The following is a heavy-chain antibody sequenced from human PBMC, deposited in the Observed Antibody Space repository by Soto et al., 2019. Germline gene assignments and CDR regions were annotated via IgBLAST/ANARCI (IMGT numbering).Heavy chain of an antibody. D-gene: IGHD5-18*01. V-gene: IGHV3-23*01. CDR1: GFSFNTYA. J-gene: IGHJ4*02. CDR3: AKMRTASTFDY. CDR2: ISSSGRSP. Sequence: PGGSLRLSCAASGFSFNTYAMSWVRQAPGKGLEWVSSISSSGRSPYYTDSVKGRFTISRDTSKNTLYLQMNSLRAEDTAIYYCAKMRTASTFDYWGQGTLVTVSS.